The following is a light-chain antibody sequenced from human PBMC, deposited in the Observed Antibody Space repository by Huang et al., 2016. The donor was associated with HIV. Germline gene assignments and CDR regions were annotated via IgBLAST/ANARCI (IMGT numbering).Light chain of an antibody. CDR2: DAS. J-gene: IGKJ2*01. CDR3: QQYGSSLPYT. V-gene: IGKV3-20*01. Sequence: EIVLTQSPGTLSLSPGERATLSCRASLTISTTYLAWYQQKPGQAPRRLIYDASTRAPGIPDRFSGSGSGTDFTLTISRLEPEDFAVYYCQQYGSSLPYTFGQGTKLEIK. CDR1: LTISTTY.